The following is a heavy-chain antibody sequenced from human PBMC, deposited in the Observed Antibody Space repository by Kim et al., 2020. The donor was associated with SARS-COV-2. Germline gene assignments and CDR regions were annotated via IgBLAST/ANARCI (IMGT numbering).Heavy chain of an antibody. CDR2: IKQDGSEK. V-gene: IGHV3-7*01. J-gene: IGHJ4*02. CDR3: ARGGKFYYDTSGYPDDF. Sequence: GGSLRLSCAVSGFTLSSYWMSWVRQAPGKGLEWVANIKQDGSEKNYVDSVRGRFTISRDNAKNSVYLQMNSLRAEDTALYYCARGGKFYYDTSGYPDDFWGQGTLVTVSS. D-gene: IGHD3-22*01. CDR1: GFTLSSYW.